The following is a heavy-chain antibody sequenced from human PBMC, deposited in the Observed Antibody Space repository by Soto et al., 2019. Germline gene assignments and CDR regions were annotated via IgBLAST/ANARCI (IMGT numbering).Heavy chain of an antibody. Sequence: PSETLSLTCTVSGGSISSGDYFWSWIRQLPGKGLEWIGYIDYSGSTNYNPSLKSRVTISVDTSKNQFSLQLRSVTAADTAVYYCARVKDSSGPHPHLYFDLWGQGTPVTVSS. CDR1: GGSISSGDYF. CDR2: IDYSGST. V-gene: IGHV4-61*08. CDR3: ARVKDSSGPHPHLYFDL. D-gene: IGHD6-19*01. J-gene: IGHJ4*02.